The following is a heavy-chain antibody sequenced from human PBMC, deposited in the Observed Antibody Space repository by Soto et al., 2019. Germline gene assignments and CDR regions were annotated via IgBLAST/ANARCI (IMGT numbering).Heavy chain of an antibody. J-gene: IGHJ4*02. D-gene: IGHD6-19*01. Sequence: PSETLSLTCTVSDGSISSYYWSWIRQHPGKGLEWIGYIYYSGSTNYNPSLKSRDTISVDTSKNQFSLKLSSVTAADTAVYYCARLAPPPRRGSSGWYQTNPLDYWGQGTLVTVSS. CDR1: DGSISSYY. V-gene: IGHV4-59*01. CDR3: ARLAPPPRRGSSGWYQTNPLDY. CDR2: IYYSGST.